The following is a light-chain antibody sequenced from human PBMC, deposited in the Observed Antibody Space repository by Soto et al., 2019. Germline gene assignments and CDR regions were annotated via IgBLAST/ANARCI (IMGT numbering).Light chain of an antibody. V-gene: IGLV2-14*01. CDR2: EVT. CDR3: SSYTSSTTRV. Sequence: QSALTQPASVSGSPGQSITISCTGTSSDVGGYNYVSWYQQHPGKAPKVMIYEVTNRPSGVSNRFSGSKSGNTASLTISGLQAEDEADYYCSSYTSSTTRVFGGGTKLTVI. J-gene: IGLJ3*02. CDR1: SSDVGGYNY.